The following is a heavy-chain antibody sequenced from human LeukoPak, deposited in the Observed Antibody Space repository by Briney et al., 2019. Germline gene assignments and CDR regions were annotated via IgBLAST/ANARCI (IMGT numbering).Heavy chain of an antibody. CDR1: GYSISSGYY. V-gene: IGHV4-38-2*02. J-gene: IGHJ3*02. CDR2: IYHSGST. Sequence: SETLSLTCTVSGYSISSGYYWGWIRQPPGKGLEWIGSIYHSGSTYYNPSLKSRVTISVDTSKNQFSLKLSSVTAADTAVYYCASNFAISAGSAYDIWGQGAMVIVSS. CDR3: ASNFAISAGSAYDI. D-gene: IGHD1-14*01.